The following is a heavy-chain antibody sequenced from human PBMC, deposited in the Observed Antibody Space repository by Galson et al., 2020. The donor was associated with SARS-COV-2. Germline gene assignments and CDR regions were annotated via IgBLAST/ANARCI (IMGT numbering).Heavy chain of an antibody. CDR3: ARVGLQYFDY. D-gene: IGHD4-4*01. CDR1: GGSINSYY. J-gene: IGHJ4*02. V-gene: IGHV4-59*01. Sequence: SETLSLTCTVSGGSINSYYWSWIRQPPGKGLEWIGYIYDRGSTNYNPSLKSRVSILVDTSKNQFSLKLTSVTAADTAVYYCARVGLQYFDYWGQGTLVTVSS. CDR2: IYDRGST.